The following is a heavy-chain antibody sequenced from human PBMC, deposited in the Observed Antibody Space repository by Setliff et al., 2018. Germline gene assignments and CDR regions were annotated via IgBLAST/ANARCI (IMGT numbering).Heavy chain of an antibody. Sequence: SETLSLTCTVSGGSVSNSGFFWGWLRQAPGKGLEWIGNIYDSGSSNYNASLKSRLIITRDTSKNQISLKLSSVTAADTAVYYCASGYSYGHKAGVGFDYWGQGTLVTVSS. CDR3: ASGYSYGHKAGVGFDY. D-gene: IGHD5-18*01. J-gene: IGHJ4*02. CDR2: IYDSGSS. CDR1: GGSVSNSGFF. V-gene: IGHV4-39*07.